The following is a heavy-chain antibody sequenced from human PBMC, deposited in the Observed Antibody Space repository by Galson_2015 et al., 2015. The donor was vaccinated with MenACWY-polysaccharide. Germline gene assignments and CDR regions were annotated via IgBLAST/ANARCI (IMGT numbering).Heavy chain of an antibody. CDR1: GFTFSSYA. CDR3: AKAPTPNY. V-gene: IGHV3-23*01. J-gene: IGHJ4*02. CDR2: ISTSGDST. Sequence: SLRLSCAASGFTFSSYAMSWVRQSPGKGLEWVSAISTSGDSTYYADSVKGRFTISRDNSKNTLHLQMNSLGADDTAVYYCAKAPTPNYWGQGTLVTVSS.